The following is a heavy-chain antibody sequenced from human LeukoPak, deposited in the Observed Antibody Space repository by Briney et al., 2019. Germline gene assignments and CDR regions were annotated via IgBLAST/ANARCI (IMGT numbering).Heavy chain of an antibody. CDR2: ISSNGGNT. Sequence: GGSLRLSCAASGFTFSTSPMHWVRQAPGKGLEYVSAISSNGGNTYYADSVKGRFTISRDNSKTTLDLQMGSLRAEDMAIYYCVRRRGYSYDYWGQGTLVSVSS. J-gene: IGHJ4*02. D-gene: IGHD5-18*01. CDR3: VRRRGYSYDY. CDR1: GFTFSTSP. V-gene: IGHV3-64*02.